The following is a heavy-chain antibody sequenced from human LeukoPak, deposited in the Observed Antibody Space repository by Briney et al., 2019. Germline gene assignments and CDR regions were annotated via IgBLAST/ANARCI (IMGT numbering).Heavy chain of an antibody. V-gene: IGHV4-61*02. J-gene: IGHJ4*02. CDR2: IYTSGST. Sequence: PSQTLSLXCTVSGGSISSGSYYWSWIRQPAGKGLEWIGRIYTSGSTNYNPSLKSRVTISVDTSKNQFSLKLSSVTAADTAVYYCARDLVAVAGTEYYFDYWGQGTLVTVSS. CDR3: ARDLVAVAGTEYYFDY. CDR1: GGSISSGSYY. D-gene: IGHD6-19*01.